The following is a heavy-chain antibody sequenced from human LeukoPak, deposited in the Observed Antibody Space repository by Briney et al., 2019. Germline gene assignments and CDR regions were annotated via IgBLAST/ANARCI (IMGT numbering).Heavy chain of an antibody. J-gene: IGHJ6*03. CDR2: IYYSGST. CDR3: ARRANNRYYHYYMDV. Sequence: SETLSLTCTVSGGSISSYYWSWIRQPPGKGLDWIGHIYYSGSTNYNPSLKSRVTISVDTSKNQFSLKLSSVTAADTAVYYCARRANNRYYHYYMDVWGKGTTVTVSS. V-gene: IGHV4-59*08. CDR1: GGSISSYY. D-gene: IGHD1-14*01.